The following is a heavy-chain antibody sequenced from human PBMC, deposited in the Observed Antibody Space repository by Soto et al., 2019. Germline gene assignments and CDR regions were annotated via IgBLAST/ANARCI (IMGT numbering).Heavy chain of an antibody. J-gene: IGHJ4*02. CDR1: GFTFTSYG. CDR3: ARDLNYDYAWGSYIRKGTLDY. D-gene: IGHD3-16*01. V-gene: IGHV1-18*01. CDR2: VSAHTGQT. Sequence: QVQLVQSGAEVKKPGASVKVSCEASGFTFTSYGFVWVRQAPGQGLEWMGWVSAHTGQTNFAQKVKGRVTMTTDTSTNTAYMELRSLRSDDTAVYFCARDLNYDYAWGSYIRKGTLDYWGQGTLVTVSS.